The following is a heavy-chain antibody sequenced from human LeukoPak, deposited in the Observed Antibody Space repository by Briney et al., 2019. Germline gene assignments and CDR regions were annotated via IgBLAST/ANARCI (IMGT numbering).Heavy chain of an antibody. CDR1: GGSISSSSYY. V-gene: IGHV4-39*07. J-gene: IGHJ4*02. CDR3: ARDQYCSSTSCPLFDY. CDR2: IYHSGST. Sequence: SETLSLTCTVSGGSISSSSYYWGWIRQPPGKGLEWIGYIYHSGSTYYNPSLKSRVTISVDRSKNQFSLKLSSVTAADTAVYYCARDQYCSSTSCPLFDYWGQGTLVTVSS. D-gene: IGHD2-2*01.